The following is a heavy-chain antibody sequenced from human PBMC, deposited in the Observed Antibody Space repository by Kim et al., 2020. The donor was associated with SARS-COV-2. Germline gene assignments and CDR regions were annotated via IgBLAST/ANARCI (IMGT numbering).Heavy chain of an antibody. CDR3: ARDVGGSFDI. Sequence: STYYNPSLKSRVTISVDMSKNQFSLKLSSVTAADTAVYYCARDVGGSFDIWGQGTMVTVSS. CDR2: ST. D-gene: IGHD1-26*01. V-gene: IGHV4-39*07. J-gene: IGHJ3*02.